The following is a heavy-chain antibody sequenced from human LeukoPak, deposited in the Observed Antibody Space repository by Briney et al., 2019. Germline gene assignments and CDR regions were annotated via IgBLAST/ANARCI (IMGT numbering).Heavy chain of an antibody. D-gene: IGHD3-22*01. Sequence: PSETLSLTCAVSGYSISSGYYWDWIRQPPGKGLEWIGSIYYSGSTYYNPSLKSRVTISVDTSNNQFSLELSSVTAADTALYYCARRSGGYYSSLDYWGQGTLVTVSS. V-gene: IGHV4-38-2*01. CDR3: ARRSGGYYSSLDY. J-gene: IGHJ4*02. CDR2: IYYSGST. CDR1: GYSISSGYY.